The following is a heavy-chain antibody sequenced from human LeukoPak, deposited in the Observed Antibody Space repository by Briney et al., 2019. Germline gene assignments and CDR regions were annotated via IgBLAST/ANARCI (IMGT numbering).Heavy chain of an antibody. J-gene: IGHJ3*02. V-gene: IGHV4-34*01. CDR3: ARGSGWIQLWLRDAFDI. CDR1: GGSFSGYY. CDR2: INHSGST. Sequence: KPSETLSLTCAVYGGSFSGYYWSWIRQPPGKGLEWIGEINHSGSTNYNPSLKSRVTISVDTSKNQFSLKLSSVTAADTAVYYCARGSGWIQLWLRDAFDIWGQGTMVTVSS. D-gene: IGHD5-18*01.